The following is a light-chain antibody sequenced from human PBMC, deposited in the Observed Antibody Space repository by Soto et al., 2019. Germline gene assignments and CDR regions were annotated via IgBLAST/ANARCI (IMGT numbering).Light chain of an antibody. CDR3: SSYTSSSTRV. J-gene: IGLJ2*01. CDR1: SSDVGGYNY. CDR2: DVS. V-gene: IGLV2-14*01. Sequence: QPVLTQPASVSGSPGQSITISCTGTSSDVGGYNYVSWYQQHPGKAPKLMIYDVSNRPSGVSNRFSGSKSGNTASLTISGLQAEDEADYYCSSYTSSSTRVFGGGTQPTVL.